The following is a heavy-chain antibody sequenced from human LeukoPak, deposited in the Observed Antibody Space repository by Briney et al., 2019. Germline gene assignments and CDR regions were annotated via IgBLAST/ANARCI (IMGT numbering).Heavy chain of an antibody. CDR1: GGTFSSYA. CDR2: IIPIFGTA. CDR3: AHQIYCTNGVCRDY. Sequence: GASVTVSCKASGGTFSSYAISWVRQAPGQGLEWMGGIIPIFGTANYAQKFQGRVTITADESTSTAYMELSSLRSEDTAVYYCAHQIYCTNGVCRDYWGQGTLATVSS. J-gene: IGHJ4*02. V-gene: IGHV1-69*13. D-gene: IGHD2-8*01.